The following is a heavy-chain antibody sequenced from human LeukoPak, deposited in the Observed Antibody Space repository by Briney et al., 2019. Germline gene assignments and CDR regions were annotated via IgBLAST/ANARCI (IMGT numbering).Heavy chain of an antibody. Sequence: SVKVSCKASGGTFSSYAISWVRQAPGQGLEWVGRIIPIFGTANYAQKFQGRVTITTDESTSTAYMEMSSLRAEETAVYYCAREQSIVRGVRYLDYWGQGTLVTVSS. CDR2: IIPIFGTA. CDR3: AREQSIVRGVRYLDY. D-gene: IGHD3-10*01. J-gene: IGHJ4*02. V-gene: IGHV1-69*05. CDR1: GGTFSSYA.